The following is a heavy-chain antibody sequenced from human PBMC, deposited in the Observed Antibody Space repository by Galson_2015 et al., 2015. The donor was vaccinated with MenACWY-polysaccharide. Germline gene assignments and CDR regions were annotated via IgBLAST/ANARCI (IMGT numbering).Heavy chain of an antibody. D-gene: IGHD5-12*01. CDR1: RGSIRSYY. V-gene: IGHV4-4*07. J-gene: IGHJ4*02. Sequence: SETLSLTCTVSRGSIRSYYWSWIRQPAGKGLEWMGRISTGGSATYNPSLKSRVTMSIDESNTQFSLRLTAVTAADTAVYFCARVEYGGYESHFKYRGPGTLVTVSS. CDR3: ARVEYGGYESHFKY. CDR2: ISTGGSA.